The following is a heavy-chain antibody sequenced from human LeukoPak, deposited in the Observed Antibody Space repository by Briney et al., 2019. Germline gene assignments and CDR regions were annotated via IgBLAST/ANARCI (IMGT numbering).Heavy chain of an antibody. Sequence: GGSLRLSCAASGFTFSSYAMSWVRQAPGKGLEWVSAISGSGGSTYYADSVKGRFTISRDNSKNTLYLQVNSLRAEDTAVYYCAKDYYDSSGYPISFDYWGQGTLVTVSS. V-gene: IGHV3-23*01. CDR1: GFTFSSYA. CDR3: AKDYYDSSGYPISFDY. D-gene: IGHD3-22*01. CDR2: ISGSGGST. J-gene: IGHJ4*02.